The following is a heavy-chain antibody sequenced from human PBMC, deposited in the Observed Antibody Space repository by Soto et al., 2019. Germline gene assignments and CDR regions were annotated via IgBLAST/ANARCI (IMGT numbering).Heavy chain of an antibody. V-gene: IGHV3-74*01. CDR3: AKDMNSVPEY. CDR1: GFTFRWFG. D-gene: IGHD1-7*01. Sequence: AGGSLRLSCAGSGFTFRWFGMNWVRQAPGKGLEWVSRIKTDGSITSYADSVKGRFTVSRDNARDMLYLQMNSLRAEDTAVYYCAKDMNSVPEYWGQGTMGTVSS. J-gene: IGHJ4*02. CDR2: IKTDGSIT.